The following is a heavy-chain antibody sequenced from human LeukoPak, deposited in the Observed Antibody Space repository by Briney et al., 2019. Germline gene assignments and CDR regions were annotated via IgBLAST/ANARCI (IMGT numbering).Heavy chain of an antibody. D-gene: IGHD3-16*01. CDR1: GFAFTTYW. Sequence: GGSLRLSCLDSGFAFTTYWMTWVRQAPGKGLEWVANINLDGTEVHYVDALKDRFTISRVNAGNSLYLKMTSLRDEDTAVYYCASGRHDFVHWGHGTLVTVSS. V-gene: IGHV3-7*01. CDR2: INLDGTEV. J-gene: IGHJ4*01. CDR3: ASGRHDFVH.